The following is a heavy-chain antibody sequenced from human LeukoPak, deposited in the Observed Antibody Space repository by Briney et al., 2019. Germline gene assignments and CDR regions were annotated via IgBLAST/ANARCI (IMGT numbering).Heavy chain of an antibody. J-gene: IGHJ4*02. D-gene: IGHD3-22*01. CDR2: IYYSGST. CDR3: ASTKSYDSSGYPFDY. Sequence: PSETLSLTCTVSGGAISSSSYYWGWIHQPPGKVLEWIGSIYYSGSTYYNPSLKSRVTISVDTSKNQFSLKLSSVTAADTAVYYCASTKSYDSSGYPFDYWGQGTLVTVSS. CDR1: GGAISSSSYY. V-gene: IGHV4-39*01.